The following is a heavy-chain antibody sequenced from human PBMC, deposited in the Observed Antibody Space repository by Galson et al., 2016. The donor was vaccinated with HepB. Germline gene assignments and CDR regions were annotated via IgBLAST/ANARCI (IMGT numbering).Heavy chain of an antibody. Sequence: GWIRQPPGRGLEWIGSIYYDGSTFHNPSLPSLKSRVTISLDTSKNQFSLKVNSVTAADTAVYFCARDRRFFRNDYWGQGTLVTVSS. CDR3: ARDRRFFRNDY. D-gene: IGHD3-3*01. V-gene: IGHV4-39*07. CDR2: IYYDGST. J-gene: IGHJ4*02.